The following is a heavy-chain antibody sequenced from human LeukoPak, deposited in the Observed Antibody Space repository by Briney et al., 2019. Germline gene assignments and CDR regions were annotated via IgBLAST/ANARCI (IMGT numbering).Heavy chain of an antibody. J-gene: IGHJ6*03. V-gene: IGHV3-48*03. D-gene: IGHD1-7*01. CDR2: ISSSGTTI. CDR3: ARVELAPYYYYMDV. CDR1: GFSIRSYE. Sequence: GGSLRLSYAASGFSIRSYEMNWVRQAPGKGLEWVSYISSSGTTIYYADSVKGRFTISRDNAKNSLYLQMNSLRAEDTAVYYCARVELAPYYYYMDVWGKGTTVTVSS.